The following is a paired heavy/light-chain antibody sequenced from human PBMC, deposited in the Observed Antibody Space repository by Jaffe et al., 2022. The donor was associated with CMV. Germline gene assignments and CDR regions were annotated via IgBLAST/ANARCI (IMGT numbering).Light chain of an antibody. Sequence: DIQMTQSPSSVSASVGDRVTITCRASQGISSWLAWYQQKPGKAPKLLISAASSLQSGVPSRFSGSGSGTDFTLTISSLQPEDFAAYYCQQTRSFPWTFGQGTKVEIK. CDR3: QQTRSFPWT. V-gene: IGKV1-12*01. CDR1: QGISSW. CDR2: AAS. J-gene: IGKJ1*01.
Heavy chain of an antibody. CDR2: VYYTGTT. V-gene: IGHV4-39*02. CDR1: GGSISSGSYY. D-gene: IGHD6-13*01. J-gene: IGHJ4*02. CDR3: ARLRGMTTATPDRAAEY. Sequence: QLQLHESGPGLVKPSETLSLTCTLSGGSISSGSYYWGWIRQPPGKGLEWIGSVYYTGTTYYSPSLKSRLTISVDTSKNHFSLNLNSVTAADTAVYYCARLRGMTTATPDRAAEYWGQGTLVSVTS.